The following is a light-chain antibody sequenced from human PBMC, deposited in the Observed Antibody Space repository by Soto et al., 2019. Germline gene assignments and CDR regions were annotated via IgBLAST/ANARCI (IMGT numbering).Light chain of an antibody. Sequence: DIQMTQSPSTLSASVGDRVTITCRASQSISSWLAWYQQKPGKAPKLLIYKASSLEGGIPSRFSGSGSETEFTLTISSLQHEDFATDDCQQYNSYQYSFGQGTKLEIK. CDR2: KAS. CDR3: QQYNSYQYS. V-gene: IGKV1-5*03. J-gene: IGKJ2*01. CDR1: QSISSW.